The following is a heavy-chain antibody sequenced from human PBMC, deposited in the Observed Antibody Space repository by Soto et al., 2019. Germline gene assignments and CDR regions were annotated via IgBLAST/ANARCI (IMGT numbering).Heavy chain of an antibody. D-gene: IGHD2-21*02. CDR1: GGTFSSYA. CDR3: ARDLDCGGDCYSGF. CDR2: IIPIFGTA. V-gene: IGHV1-69*01. Sequence: SVKVSCKASGGTFSSYAISWVRQAPGQGLEWMGGIIPIFGTANYAQKFQGRVTITADESTSTAYMELSSLRSEDTAVYYCARDLDCGGDCYSGFWGQGTLVTVSS. J-gene: IGHJ4*02.